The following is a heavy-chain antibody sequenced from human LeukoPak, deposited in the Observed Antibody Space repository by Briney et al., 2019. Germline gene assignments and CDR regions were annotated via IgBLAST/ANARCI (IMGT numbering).Heavy chain of an antibody. CDR3: AKGPLSSSNYYMDV. CDR2: ITGGGPYT. CDR1: AFTFRNYA. Sequence: GGSLRLSCAASAFTFRNYAMSWVRQAPGKGLEWVSSITGGGPYTYYAPSVRGRLTISRDNSKNTLYLQMSSLRAEGTAVYYCAKGPLSSSNYYMDVWGKGTTVTVSS. D-gene: IGHD3-10*01. J-gene: IGHJ6*03. V-gene: IGHV3-23*01.